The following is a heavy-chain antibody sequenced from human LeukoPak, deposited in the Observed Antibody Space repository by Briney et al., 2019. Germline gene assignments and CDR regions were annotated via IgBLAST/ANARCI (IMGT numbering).Heavy chain of an antibody. V-gene: IGHV3-21*01. CDR2: ISSSSSYI. D-gene: IGHD3-3*01. CDR3: ARDFDDFWSGYYEY. Sequence: GGSLRLSCAASGFTFSSYSMNWVRQAPGKGLEWVSSISSSSSYIYYADSVKGRFTISRDNAKNSLYLRMNSLRAEDTAVYYCARDFDDFWSGYYEYWGQGTLVTVSS. J-gene: IGHJ4*02. CDR1: GFTFSSYS.